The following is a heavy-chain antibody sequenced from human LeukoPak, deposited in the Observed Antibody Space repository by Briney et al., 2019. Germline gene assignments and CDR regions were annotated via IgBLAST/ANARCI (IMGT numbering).Heavy chain of an antibody. V-gene: IGHV4-61*02. Sequence: PSETLSLTCTVSGGSISSGSYYWSWIRQPAGKGLEWIGRIYTSGSTNYNPSLKSRVTISVDTSKNQFSLKLSSVTAADTAVYYCAREARSGEVFDHWGQGTLVTVSS. CDR1: GGSISSGSYY. J-gene: IGHJ4*02. CDR2: IYTSGST. D-gene: IGHD4-17*01. CDR3: AREARSGEVFDH.